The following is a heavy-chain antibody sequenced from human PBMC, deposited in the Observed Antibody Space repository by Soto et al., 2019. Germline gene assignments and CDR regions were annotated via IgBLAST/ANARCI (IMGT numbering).Heavy chain of an antibody. V-gene: IGHV3-23*01. CDR1: GFTFSTYG. CDR2: ISGSGDTI. J-gene: IGHJ4*02. D-gene: IGHD2-15*01. CDR3: ARDSFPGYCTSGNCFSVGGADF. Sequence: EVQLLESGGGLVQSGGSLRLSCAASGFTFSTYGMSWVRQAPGKGLKWVSSISGSGDTIYYADSVKGRFTVSRDNSKNTVYLQLTSLRAEETALYYCARDSFPGYCTSGNCFSVGGADFWGLGTLVTVSS.